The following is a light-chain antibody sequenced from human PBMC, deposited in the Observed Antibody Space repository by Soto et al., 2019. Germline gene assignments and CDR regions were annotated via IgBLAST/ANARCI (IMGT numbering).Light chain of an antibody. CDR1: QSVSSY. Sequence: EIVLTQSPATLSLSPGERATLSCRASQSVSSYLAWYQQKPGPAPRLLIYDASNRATGIPARFSGSGSGTDFTLTISSLEAEDFAVYYCQQRSNWLTFGGGTKVEIK. CDR2: DAS. V-gene: IGKV3-11*01. CDR3: QQRSNWLT. J-gene: IGKJ4*01.